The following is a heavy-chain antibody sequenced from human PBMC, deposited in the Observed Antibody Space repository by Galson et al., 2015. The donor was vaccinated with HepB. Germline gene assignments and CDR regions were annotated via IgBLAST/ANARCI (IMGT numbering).Heavy chain of an antibody. V-gene: IGHV1-69*10. CDR1: GSSFNSFT. J-gene: IGHJ6*02. D-gene: IGHD2-2*01. CDR3: ARGRVEEVVIIPGAVNHPRISYGLDV. CDR2: FIPHLDRA. Sequence: SVKVSCKASGSSFNSFTFSWVRQAPGQGLEWMGEFIPHLDRAKSTQQFPGRVTLTADKSTATVFMDLRSLRSDDTAKYYCARGRVEEVVIIPGAVNHPRISYGLDVWGQGTTVTVSS.